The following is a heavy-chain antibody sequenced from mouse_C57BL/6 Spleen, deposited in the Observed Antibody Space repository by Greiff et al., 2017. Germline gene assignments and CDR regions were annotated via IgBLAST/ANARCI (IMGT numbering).Heavy chain of an antibody. D-gene: IGHD3-3*01. J-gene: IGHJ3*01. CDR1: GFTFSSYA. V-gene: IGHV5-4*01. CDR2: ISDGGSYT. Sequence: EVQGVESGGGLVKPGGSLKLSCAASGFTFSSYAMSWVRQTPEKRLEWVATISDGGSYTYYPDNVKGRFTISRDNAKNNLYLQMSHLKSEDTAMYYCARDKGLGGFAYWGQGTLVTVSA. CDR3: ARDKGLGGFAY.